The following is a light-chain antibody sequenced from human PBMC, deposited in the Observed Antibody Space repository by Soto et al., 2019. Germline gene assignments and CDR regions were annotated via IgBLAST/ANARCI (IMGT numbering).Light chain of an antibody. CDR2: DAS. V-gene: IGKV3-11*01. CDR3: QQRANSIT. CDR1: QTVSSY. J-gene: IGKJ5*01. Sequence: IVLTQSPATLSLWPGETAVLSCRASQTVSSYLSWYQHQPGQARRLLIYDASKRAPGIPPRFSGSGSGTDCTLSIISLEPEDFAVYCFQQRANSITFRQGTRLEIE.